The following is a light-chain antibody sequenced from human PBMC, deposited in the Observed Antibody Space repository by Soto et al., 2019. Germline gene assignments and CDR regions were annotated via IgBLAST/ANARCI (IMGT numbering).Light chain of an antibody. CDR1: SSDVGAYNY. V-gene: IGLV2-14*01. CDR3: GSYTVSSTLV. J-gene: IGLJ2*01. CDR2: DVS. Sequence: QSALTQPASVSGSPGQSITISCTGTSSDVGAYNYVSWYQQHPGKVPKLIIYDVSNRPSGVSNRFSGSKSGNTASLTISGLQAEDEADYYCGSYTVSSTLVFGGGTKLTVL.